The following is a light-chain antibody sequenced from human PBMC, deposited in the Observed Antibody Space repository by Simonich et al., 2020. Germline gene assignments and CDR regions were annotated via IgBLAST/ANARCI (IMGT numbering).Light chain of an antibody. CDR3: MQALQTPNT. CDR2: LGS. V-gene: IGKV2-28*01. CDR1: QSLLHSNGYNF. J-gene: IGKJ2*01. Sequence: DIVMTQSPISLPVTPGEPASIPCRSSQSLLHSNGYNFLDWYLQKPGQSPQLLIYLGSNRASGVPYRFSGSGSGTDFTLKISRVEAEDVGVYYCMQALQTPNTFGQGTKLEIK.